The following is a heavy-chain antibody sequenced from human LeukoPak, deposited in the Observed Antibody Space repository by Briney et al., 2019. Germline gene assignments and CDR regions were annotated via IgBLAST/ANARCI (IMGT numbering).Heavy chain of an antibody. Sequence: SQTLSLTCAISGDSVSSNSAAWNCIRQSPSRGIEWLGRTDYRSKWYKDYAVSVKSRITINPDTSKNQFSLQLNSVTPEDTAVYYCASSTSSGWQYYYYGMDVWGQGTTVTVSS. V-gene: IGHV6-1*01. CDR1: GDSVSSNSAA. J-gene: IGHJ6*02. CDR3: ASSTSSGWQYYYYGMDV. CDR2: TDYRSKWYK. D-gene: IGHD6-19*01.